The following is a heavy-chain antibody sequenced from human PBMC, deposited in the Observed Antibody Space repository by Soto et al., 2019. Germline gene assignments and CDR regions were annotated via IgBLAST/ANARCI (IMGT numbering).Heavy chain of an antibody. D-gene: IGHD5-18*01. J-gene: IGHJ5*02. CDR2: IWYDGTTK. Sequence: GGSLRLSCEVSGLSLSIYGMHWVRQAPGKGLEWVAVIWYDGTTKNYADSVKGRFTISRDSSKNTVYLQMDSLKVEDTAVYYCTRDVDTTSHLNWFDPWGQGVMVTVSS. CDR1: GLSLSIYG. V-gene: IGHV3-33*01. CDR3: TRDVDTTSHLNWFDP.